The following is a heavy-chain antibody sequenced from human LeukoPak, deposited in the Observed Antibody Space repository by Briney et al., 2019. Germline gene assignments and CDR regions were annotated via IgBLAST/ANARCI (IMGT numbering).Heavy chain of an antibody. CDR3: ARAKWIQVPCDY. CDR1: GFPFSSYW. Sequence: GGSLRLSCVASGFPFSSYWMTWVRQAPGKGLEWVANIKQDGSKKSYVDSVKGRFTISRDNAKNSLYLQMNSLRAEDTAVYYCARAKWIQVPCDYWGQGTLVTVSS. CDR2: IKQDGSKK. D-gene: IGHD5-18*01. V-gene: IGHV3-7*03. J-gene: IGHJ4*02.